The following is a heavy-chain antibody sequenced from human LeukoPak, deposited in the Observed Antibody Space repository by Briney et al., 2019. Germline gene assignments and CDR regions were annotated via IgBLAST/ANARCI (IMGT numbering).Heavy chain of an antibody. V-gene: IGHV3-30*02. CDR1: GFTFSSYG. J-gene: IGHJ6*03. Sequence: GGSLRLSCAASGFTFSSYGMHWVRQAPGKGLEWVAFIRYDGSNKYYADSVKGRFTISRDNSKNTLYLQMNSLRAEDTAVYYFAKYGVRGGFVGYYYYYYYMDVWGKGTTVTVSS. CDR2: IRYDGSNK. D-gene: IGHD3-10*01. CDR3: AKYGVRGGFVGYYYYYYYMDV.